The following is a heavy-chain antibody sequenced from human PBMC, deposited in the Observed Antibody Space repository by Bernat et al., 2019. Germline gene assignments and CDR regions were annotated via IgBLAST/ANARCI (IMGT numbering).Heavy chain of an antibody. V-gene: IGHV3-33*01. CDR1: GFTFSSYA. J-gene: IGHJ6*02. Sequence: QVQLVESGGGVGQPGRSLRLSCAAPGFTFSSYAMHWVRQAPGKGLEWVAAIWYDGSNKYYADSVKGRFTISRDNSKNTLYLQMNSLRAEDTAVYYCARDKDYGENQDYGMDVWGQGTTVTVSS. D-gene: IGHD4-17*01. CDR3: ARDKDYGENQDYGMDV. CDR2: IWYDGSNK.